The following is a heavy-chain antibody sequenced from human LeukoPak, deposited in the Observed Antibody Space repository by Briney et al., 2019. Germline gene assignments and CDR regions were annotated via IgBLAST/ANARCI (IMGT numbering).Heavy chain of an antibody. CDR1: GGSFSSYY. V-gene: IGHV4-34*01. D-gene: IGHD7-27*01. CDR3: ARSPLGY. CDR2: INRRGST. Sequence: SEILSLTSDVYGGSFSSYYWSWVRQPPGKGLEWVGEINRRGSTNYNPSHTSRVTNSLDTSDNQFSLKLSSVTAADTAVYYSARSPLGYWGQGTLVTVSS. J-gene: IGHJ4*02.